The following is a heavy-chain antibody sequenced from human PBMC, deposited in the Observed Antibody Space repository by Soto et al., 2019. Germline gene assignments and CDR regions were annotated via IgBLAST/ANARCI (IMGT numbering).Heavy chain of an antibody. J-gene: IGHJ6*02. Sequence: SETLSLTCDVYGVSFSDYSWTWIRQTPGKGLQWIGQINHSGSANYNPSLKSRVTISVHTSSSQFSLELSSVTAADTAVYFCVRGQPHRITIFEVVIRSYDYGMDVWGQGTTVTVSS. CDR1: GVSFSDYS. D-gene: IGHD3-3*02. CDR2: INHSGSA. CDR3: VRGQPHRITIFEVVIRSYDYGMDV. V-gene: IGHV4-34*01.